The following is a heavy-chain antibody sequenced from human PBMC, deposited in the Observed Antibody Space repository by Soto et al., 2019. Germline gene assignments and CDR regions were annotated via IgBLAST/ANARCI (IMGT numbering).Heavy chain of an antibody. J-gene: IGHJ4*02. CDR2: INLANGNT. CDR3: TRSAISPYGGLIGPFDY. Sequence: QVQLAQSGAEERKPGASVKVSCEATGYTFTAYAMHWVRQAPGQRLEWMGWINLANGNTKYSQKFQGRLNIAWDTSANTYYMELNSLTSEDTAMYYCTRSAISPYGGLIGPFDYWGQGNLVTVSS. CDR1: GYTFTAYA. D-gene: IGHD3-16*02. V-gene: IGHV1-3*05.